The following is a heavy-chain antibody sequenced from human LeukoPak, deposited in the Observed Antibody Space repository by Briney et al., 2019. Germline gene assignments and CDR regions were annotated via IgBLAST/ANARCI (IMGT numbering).Heavy chain of an antibody. V-gene: IGHV3-7*01. Sequence: PGGSLRLSCAGSGFTFSNYWRIWARHAPGKGLEWVASIKQDGGEKYYVPSLKGRLTISRDSAQNSLYLQMHSPRAEDTAVYYCARDPLRIATPGRGPLYWGRGTLVSVS. J-gene: IGHJ4*02. D-gene: IGHD6-13*01. CDR3: ARDPLRIATPGRGPLY. CDR1: GFTFSNYW. CDR2: IKQDGGEK.